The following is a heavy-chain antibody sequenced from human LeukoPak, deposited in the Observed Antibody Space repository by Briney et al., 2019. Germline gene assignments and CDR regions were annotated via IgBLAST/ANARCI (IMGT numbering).Heavy chain of an antibody. CDR3: ARDKEDYDILTGYYLGC. CDR1: GFTFSSYS. D-gene: IGHD3-9*01. V-gene: IGHV3-21*01. Sequence: GGSLRLSSAASGFTFSSYSMNWVRQAPGKGLEWVSSISSSSSYIYYADSVKGRFTISRDNAKNSLYLQMNSLRAEDTAVYYCARDKEDYDILTGYYLGCRGQGTLVTVSS. J-gene: IGHJ4*02. CDR2: ISSSSSYI.